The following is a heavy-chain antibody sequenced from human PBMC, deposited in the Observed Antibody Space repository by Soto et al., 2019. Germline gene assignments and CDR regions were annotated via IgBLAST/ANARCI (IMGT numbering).Heavy chain of an antibody. J-gene: IGHJ4*02. CDR3: ARARMGPHDSSGYYQNPIDY. CDR2: IYYSGST. V-gene: IGHV4-59*01. Sequence: QVQLQESGPGLVKPSETLSLTCTVSGGSISSYYWSWIRQPPGKGLEWIGYIYYSGSTNYNPSLKSRVTISVDTSKNQFSLKLSSVTAADTAVYYCARARMGPHDSSGYYQNPIDYWGQGTLVTVSS. D-gene: IGHD3-22*01. CDR1: GGSISSYY.